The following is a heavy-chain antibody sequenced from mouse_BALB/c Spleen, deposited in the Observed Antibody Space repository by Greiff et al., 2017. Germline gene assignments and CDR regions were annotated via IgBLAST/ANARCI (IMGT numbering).Heavy chain of an antibody. J-gene: IGHJ3*01. CDR1: GYPFTCYW. CDR3: ERYYNDYGRDWFDY. V-gene: IGHV1S81*02. D-gene: IGHD2-4*01. Sequence: LQQSGAELVKPGASVKLSCKASGYPFTCYWMHWVKQRPGQGLEWIGEINPSNGRTNYNEKFKSKATLTVDKSYSTAYMQLSSLTSEDSAVYYCERYYNDYGRDWFDYWGQGTLVTVSA. CDR2: INPSNGRT.